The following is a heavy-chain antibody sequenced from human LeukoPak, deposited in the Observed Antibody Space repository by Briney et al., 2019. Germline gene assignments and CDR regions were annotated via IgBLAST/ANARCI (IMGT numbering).Heavy chain of an antibody. CDR3: AKDQIPMDV. J-gene: IGHJ6*03. V-gene: IGHV3-30*02. Sequence: PGGSLRLSCAASGLSFSNYGMHWVRQAPGKGLEWLAFIWHDGRTIRYADSVKGRFTISRDDSKNTLYLQMNSLRIEDTAVYYCAKDQIPMDVWGKGTTVTVSS. CDR2: IWHDGRTI. CDR1: GLSFSNYG.